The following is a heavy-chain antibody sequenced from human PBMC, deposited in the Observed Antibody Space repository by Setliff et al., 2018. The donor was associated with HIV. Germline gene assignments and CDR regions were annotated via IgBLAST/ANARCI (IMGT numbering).Heavy chain of an antibody. J-gene: IGHJ6*02. D-gene: IGHD6-6*01. CDR2: IYHSGST. Sequence: PSETLSLTCTVSGYSISSGYYWGWIRQPPGKGLEWIGSIYHSGSTYYNPSLKSRVTISVDTSKNQFSLKLSSVTAADTAVYYCAHIAARPVRYYYYGMDVWGQGTTVTVSS. CDR1: GYSISSGYY. V-gene: IGHV4-38-2*02. CDR3: AHIAARPVRYYYYGMDV.